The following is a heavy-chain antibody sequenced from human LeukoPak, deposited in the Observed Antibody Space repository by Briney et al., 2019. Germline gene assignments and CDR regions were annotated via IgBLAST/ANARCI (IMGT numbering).Heavy chain of an antibody. V-gene: IGHV4-38-2*02. J-gene: IGHJ6*03. CDR3: AREGSGSYYKYYYYYMDV. CDR2: IYHSGST. CDR1: GYSIGSGYY. Sequence: SETLSLTCTVSGYSIGSGYYWGWIRPPPGKGLEWIGSIYHSGSTYYNPSLKSRVTISVDTSKNQFSLKLSSVTAADTAVYYCAREGSGSYYKYYYYYMDVWGKGTTVTISS. D-gene: IGHD3-10*01.